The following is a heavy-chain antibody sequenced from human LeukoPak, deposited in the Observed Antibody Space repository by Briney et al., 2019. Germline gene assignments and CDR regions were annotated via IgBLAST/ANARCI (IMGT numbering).Heavy chain of an antibody. J-gene: IGHJ4*02. CDR1: AFIFSGHW. CDR2: IKEDGSKK. Sequence: GGSLRLSCEGSAFIFSGHWMNWVRQTPGKGLEWVASIKEDGSKKNYVDSVKGRFTISRDNAKNSLYLQMNSLRAEDTAVYYCATPLDYYDSSGYHQGGDWGQGTLVTVSS. D-gene: IGHD3-22*01. CDR3: ATPLDYYDSSGYHQGGD. V-gene: IGHV3-7*03.